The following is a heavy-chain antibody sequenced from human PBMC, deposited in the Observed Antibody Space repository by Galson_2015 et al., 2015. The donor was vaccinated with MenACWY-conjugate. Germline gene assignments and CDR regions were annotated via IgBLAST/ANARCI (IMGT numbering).Heavy chain of an antibody. CDR2: INAGSGNT. V-gene: IGHV1-3*01. CDR1: GYTFTSYA. CDR3: ARAGGYSYGREGDY. J-gene: IGHJ4*02. D-gene: IGHD5-18*01. Sequence: SVKVSCKASGYTFTSYAMHWVRQAPGQRLEWMGWINAGSGNTKYSQKFQGRVTITRDTSASTAYMELSSLRSEDTAVYYCARAGGYSYGREGDYWGQGTLVTVSS.